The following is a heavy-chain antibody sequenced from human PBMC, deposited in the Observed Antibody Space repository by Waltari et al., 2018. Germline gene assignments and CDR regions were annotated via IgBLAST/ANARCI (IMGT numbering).Heavy chain of an antibody. V-gene: IGHV4-39*07. CDR2: IYYSGST. CDR3: ARDMVQGVIVRYYGMDV. J-gene: IGHJ6*02. CDR1: GGSISSSSYY. Sequence: QLQLQESGPGLVKPSETLSLTCPVSGGSISSSSYYWGWIRPPPGKGLEWIGSIYYSGSTYDNPSLKSRVTISVDTSKNQFSLKLSSVTAADTAVYYCARDMVQGVIVRYYGMDVWGQGTTVTVSS. D-gene: IGHD3-10*01.